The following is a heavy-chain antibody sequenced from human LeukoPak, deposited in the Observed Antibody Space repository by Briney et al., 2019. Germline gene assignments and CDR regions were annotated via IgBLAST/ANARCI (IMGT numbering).Heavy chain of an antibody. J-gene: IGHJ4*02. CDR1: GYTFTSYG. CDR3: ARGDLRITMIVVVQLPPDH. Sequence: ASVKVSCKASGYTFTSYGISWVRQAPGQGLEWMGWISAYNGNTNYAQKLQGRVTMTTDTSTSTAYMELRSLRSDDTAVYYCARGDLRITMIVVVQLPPDHWGQGTLVTVSS. D-gene: IGHD3-22*01. V-gene: IGHV1-18*01. CDR2: ISAYNGNT.